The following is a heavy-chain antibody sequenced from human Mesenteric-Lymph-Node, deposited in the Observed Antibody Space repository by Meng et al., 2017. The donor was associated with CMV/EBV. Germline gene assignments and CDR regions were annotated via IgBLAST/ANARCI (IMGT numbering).Heavy chain of an antibody. CDR3: VKDASSWDCGPDCYSDY. D-gene: IGHD2-21*01. CDR2: ISDFGGST. J-gene: IGHJ4*02. V-gene: IGHV3-23*01. CDR1: GFTFRDYG. Sequence: GESLKISCAASGFTFRDYGMTWVRQAPGKGLEGVSGISDFGGSTYYADSVKGRFTTSRDNSKNTMFLQMNSLRAEDTAVYYCVKDASSWDCGPDCYSDYWGQGTLVTVSS.